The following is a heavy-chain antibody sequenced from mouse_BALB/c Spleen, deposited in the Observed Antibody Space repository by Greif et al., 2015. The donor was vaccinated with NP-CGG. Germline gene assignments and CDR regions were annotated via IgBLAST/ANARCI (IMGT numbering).Heavy chain of an antibody. Sequence: QVQLQQSGAELARPGASVKMSCKASGYTFTSYTMHWVKQRPGQGLEWIGYINPSSGYTNYNQKFKDKATLTADKSSSTAYMQLSSLTSEDSAVYYCARMGLGQEFAYWGQGTLVTVSA. J-gene: IGHJ3*01. D-gene: IGHD4-1*01. CDR2: INPSSGYT. CDR3: ARMGLGQEFAY. CDR1: GYTFTSYT. V-gene: IGHV1-4*01.